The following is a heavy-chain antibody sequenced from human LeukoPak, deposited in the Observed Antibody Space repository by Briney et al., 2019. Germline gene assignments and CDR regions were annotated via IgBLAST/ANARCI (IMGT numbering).Heavy chain of an antibody. Sequence: LETLSLTCTVSGGSISSYYWSWIRQPAGKGLEWIGRIYTSGSTNYNPSLKSRVTMSVDTSKNQFSLKLSSVTAADTAVYYCARDIPIFGVVGTNDAFDIWGQGTMVTVSS. CDR2: IYTSGST. CDR3: ARDIPIFGVVGTNDAFDI. D-gene: IGHD3-3*01. J-gene: IGHJ3*02. CDR1: GGSISSYY. V-gene: IGHV4-4*07.